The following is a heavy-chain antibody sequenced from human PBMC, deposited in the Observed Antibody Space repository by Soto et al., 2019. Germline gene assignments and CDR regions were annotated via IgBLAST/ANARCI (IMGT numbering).Heavy chain of an antibody. V-gene: IGHV3-30*03. Sequence: QVQLVESGGGVVQPGRSLRLSCAVSGFTVSTYGMHWVRQAPGKGLEWVAVISRDGGTKYYADSVKGRFTISKDNSRNTLCLEMNNLRGDDMGVYYCTGEVASGYWGQGTLVTVSS. D-gene: IGHD2-8*02. CDR2: ISRDGGTK. CDR3: TGEVASGY. J-gene: IGHJ4*02. CDR1: GFTVSTYG.